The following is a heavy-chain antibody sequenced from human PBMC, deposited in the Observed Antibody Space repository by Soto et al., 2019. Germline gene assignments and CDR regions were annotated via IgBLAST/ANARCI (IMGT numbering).Heavy chain of an antibody. Sequence: QVQLQQWGAGLLKPSETLSLTCAVYGGSFSGYYWSWIRQPPGKGLEWIGEINHSGSTNYNPSLKSRVTISVDTSKNQFSLKLSSVTAADTAVYYCARDNRGFWSGYPFDYWGQGTLVTVSS. CDR2: INHSGST. V-gene: IGHV4-34*01. CDR3: ARDNRGFWSGYPFDY. J-gene: IGHJ4*02. D-gene: IGHD3-3*01. CDR1: GGSFSGYY.